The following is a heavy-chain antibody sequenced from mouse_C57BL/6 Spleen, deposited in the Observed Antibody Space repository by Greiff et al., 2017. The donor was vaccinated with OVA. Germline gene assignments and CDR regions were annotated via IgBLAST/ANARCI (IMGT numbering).Heavy chain of an antibody. V-gene: IGHV3-6*01. J-gene: IGHJ1*03. D-gene: IGHD1-1*01. CDR1: GYSITSGYY. Sequence: EVKLQESGPGLVKPSQSLSLTCSVTGYSITSGYYWNWIRQFPGNKLEWMGYISYDGSNNYNPSLKNRISITRDPSKNQFFLKFNSVTTEDTATYYCARECYYYGSSYGYFDVWGTGTTVTVSS. CDR3: ARECYYYGSSYGYFDV. CDR2: ISYDGSN.